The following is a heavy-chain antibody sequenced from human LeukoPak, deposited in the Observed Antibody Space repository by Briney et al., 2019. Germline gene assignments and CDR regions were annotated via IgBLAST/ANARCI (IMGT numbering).Heavy chain of an antibody. J-gene: IGHJ5*02. V-gene: IGHV3-7*04. Sequence: GGSLRLSCAASGFIFSSYGMYWVRQAPGKGLEWVANIKQDGSQKFYLDSVKGRFTISRDNGNNSLYLHISRLRVEDTAVYYCARDLKGFNLWGQGALVTVSS. CDR3: ARDLKGFNL. CDR1: GFIFSSYG. CDR2: IKQDGSQK.